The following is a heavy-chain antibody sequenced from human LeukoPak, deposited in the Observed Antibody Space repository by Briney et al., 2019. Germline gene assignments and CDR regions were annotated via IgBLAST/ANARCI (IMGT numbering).Heavy chain of an antibody. D-gene: IGHD3-22*01. J-gene: IGHJ4*02. V-gene: IGHV1-2*02. CDR3: ARDKERYYYDSSGYYSDPFDY. Sequence: ASVKVSCKASGYTFTGYYMHWVRQAPGQGLEWMGWINPNSGGTNYAQKFQGRVTMTRDTSISTAYMELSRLRSDDTAVYYCARDKERYYYDSSGYYSDPFDYWGQGTLVTVSS. CDR2: INPNSGGT. CDR1: GYTFTGYY.